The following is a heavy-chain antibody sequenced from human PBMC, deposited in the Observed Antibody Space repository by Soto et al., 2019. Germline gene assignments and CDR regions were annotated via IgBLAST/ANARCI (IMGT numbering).Heavy chain of an antibody. CDR2: IKQDGSDK. D-gene: IGHD6-19*01. CDR3: AREGGNAGIGVSRFYYYGMDV. CDR1: GFTFSNYW. V-gene: IGHV3-7*05. J-gene: IGHJ6*02. Sequence: GGSLRLSCAASGFTFSNYWMSWVRQAPGKGLEWVANIKQDGSDKFYVDSVKGRFTISRDNAKNSLYLQMNSLRAEDTAVYCCAREGGNAGIGVSRFYYYGMDVWGQGTTVTVSS.